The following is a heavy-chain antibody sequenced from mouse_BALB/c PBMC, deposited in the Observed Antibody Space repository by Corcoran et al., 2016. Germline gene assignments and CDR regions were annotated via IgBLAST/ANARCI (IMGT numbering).Heavy chain of an antibody. CDR2: LNPDSSTI. D-gene: IGHD2-4*01. V-gene: IGHV4-1*02. CDR3: ARYDYDGAMSY. J-gene: IGHJ4*01. CDR1: GFDFSRYW. Sequence: EVKLLESGGGLVQPGGSLKLSCAASGFDFSRYWMSWVRQAPGKGLEWIGELNPDSSTINYTPSLKDKFIISRVNAKNTLYLQMSKVSAEDTALYDCARYDYDGAMSYCDQGTSVTVSS.